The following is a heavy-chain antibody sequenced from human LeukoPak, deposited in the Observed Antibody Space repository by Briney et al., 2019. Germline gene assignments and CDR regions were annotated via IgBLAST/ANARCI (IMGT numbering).Heavy chain of an antibody. CDR1: GGSISSYY. V-gene: IGHV3-53*01. CDR2: IYSGGST. D-gene: IGHD4-17*01. Sequence: ETLSLTCTVSGGSISSYYWSWVRQAPGKGLEWVSVIYSGGSTYYADSVKGRFTISRDNFKNTLYLQMNSLRAEDTAVYYCARHDYGDYGIDYWGQGTLVTVSS. J-gene: IGHJ4*02. CDR3: ARHDYGDYGIDY.